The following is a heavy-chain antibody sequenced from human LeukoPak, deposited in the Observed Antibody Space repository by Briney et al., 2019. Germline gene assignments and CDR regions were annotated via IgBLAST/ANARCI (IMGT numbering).Heavy chain of an antibody. CDR1: GFTFSSYW. D-gene: IGHD4-17*01. V-gene: IGHV3-7*01. Sequence: GGSLRLSCAASGFTFSSYWMSWVRQAPGKGLEWVANIKQDGSEKYYVDSVKGRFTISRDNAKNSLYLQMNSLRAEDTAVYYCARDGGYGDYYFDYWGQGTLVTVSS. CDR3: ARDGGYGDYYFDY. CDR2: IKQDGSEK. J-gene: IGHJ4*02.